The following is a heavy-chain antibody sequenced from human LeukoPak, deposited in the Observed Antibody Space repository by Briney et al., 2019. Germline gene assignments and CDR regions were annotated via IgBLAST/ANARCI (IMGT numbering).Heavy chain of an antibody. CDR3: ARDWAAAGPPDAFDI. J-gene: IGHJ3*02. CDR1: GYTFTGYY. Sequence: AAVKVSCKASGYTFTGYYMHWVRQAPGQGLEWMGRINPNSGGTNYAQKFQGRVTMTRDTSISTAYMELSRLRSDDTAVYYCARDWAAAGPPDAFDIWGQGTTVTVSS. D-gene: IGHD6-13*01. V-gene: IGHV1-2*06. CDR2: INPNSGGT.